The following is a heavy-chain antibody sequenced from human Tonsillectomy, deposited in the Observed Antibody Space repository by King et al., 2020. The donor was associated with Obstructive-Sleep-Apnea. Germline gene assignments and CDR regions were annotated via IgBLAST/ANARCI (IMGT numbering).Heavy chain of an antibody. J-gene: IGHJ3*01. Sequence: VQLVESGAEVKKPGESLKISCKGSGYSFYRCWIGWVRQMPGKGLEWMGIIYPGDSDTRYSPSLQGQVTISPDKSISTAYLQWNSLKASDTAIYYCARFENTMVRGVRFDAFDFWGQGKMVIVSS. CDR1: GYSFYRCW. CDR3: ARFENTMVRGVRFDAFDF. CDR2: IYPGDSDT. D-gene: IGHD3-10*01. V-gene: IGHV5-51*01.